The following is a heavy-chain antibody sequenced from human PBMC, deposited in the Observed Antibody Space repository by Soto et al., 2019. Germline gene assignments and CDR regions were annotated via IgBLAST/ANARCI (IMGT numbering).Heavy chain of an antibody. Sequence: EVQLVESGGGLVKPGGSLRLSCAASGFTFSSYSMNWVRQAPGKGLEWVSSISSSSSYIYYAVSVKGGFTISRDNAKNSLYLQMNSLRAEDTAVYYCARDQVVVPASICDYWGRGTLVTVSS. CDR2: ISSSSSYI. D-gene: IGHD2-2*01. CDR1: GFTFSSYS. J-gene: IGHJ4*02. CDR3: ARDQVVVPASICDY. V-gene: IGHV3-21*01.